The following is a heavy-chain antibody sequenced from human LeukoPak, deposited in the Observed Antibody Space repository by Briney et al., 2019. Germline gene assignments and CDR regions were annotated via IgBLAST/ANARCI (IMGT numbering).Heavy chain of an antibody. D-gene: IGHD2-2*02. Sequence: GGSLRLSCAASGFTFSSYAMHWVRQAPGKGLEWVAVISYDGSNKYYADFVKGRFTISRDNSKNTLYLQMNGLRAEDTAVYYCARDPRYCSSTSYYKAFDYWGQGTLVTVSS. V-gene: IGHV3-30-3*01. CDR1: GFTFSSYA. J-gene: IGHJ4*02. CDR3: ARDPRYCSSTSYYKAFDY. CDR2: ISYDGSNK.